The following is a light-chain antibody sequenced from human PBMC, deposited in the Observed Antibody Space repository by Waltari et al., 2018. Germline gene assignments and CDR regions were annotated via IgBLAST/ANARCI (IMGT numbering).Light chain of an antibody. CDR1: SSNIGGNT. J-gene: IGLJ1*01. CDR2: GNK. V-gene: IGLV1-44*01. CDR3: ATWDDSLSGFYV. Sequence: QSVLTQPPSASGPPGQRVTISCSGSSSNIGGNTVNWYQQLPGRAPKLLIYGNKQRPSGVPDRFSGSKSGTSASLVISGLQSEDEADYYCATWDDSLSGFYVFGAGTRVTVL.